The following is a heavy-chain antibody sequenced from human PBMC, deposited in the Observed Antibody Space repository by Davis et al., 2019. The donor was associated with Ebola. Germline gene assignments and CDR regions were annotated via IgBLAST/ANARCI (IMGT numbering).Heavy chain of an antibody. D-gene: IGHD2-8*02. J-gene: IGHJ3*02. V-gene: IGHV5-51*01. CDR1: GSSFNTHW. CDR2: IYPGDSDT. CDR3: ASLRRTITGMDDAFDI. Sequence: GGSLRLSCRASGSSFNTHWIGWVRQMPGKGLEWMGIIYPGDSDTRYSPSFRGQVTISADKSIKTAFLQWSSLKASDTAMYYCASLRRTITGMDDAFDIWGQGTMVTVSS.